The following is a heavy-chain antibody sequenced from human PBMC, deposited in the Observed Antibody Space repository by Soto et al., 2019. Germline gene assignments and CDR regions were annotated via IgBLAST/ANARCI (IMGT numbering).Heavy chain of an antibody. D-gene: IGHD3-10*01. CDR1: GGTFSSYA. CDR2: IIPISGTA. Sequence: ASVKVSCKASGGTFSSYAISWVRQAPGQGLEWMGGIIPISGTANYAQKFQGRVTITADESTSTAYMELSSLRSEDTAVYYCARGPFGGSGSSRTYYYYYGMDVWGQGTTVTVSS. CDR3: ARGPFGGSGSSRTYYYYYGMDV. J-gene: IGHJ6*02. V-gene: IGHV1-69*13.